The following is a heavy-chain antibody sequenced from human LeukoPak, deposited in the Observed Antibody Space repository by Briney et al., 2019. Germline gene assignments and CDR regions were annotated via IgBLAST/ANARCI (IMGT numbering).Heavy chain of an antibody. Sequence: SETLSLTCTVSGGSMSSHYWSWVRQPPGKGLEWIAYTFYNGSTNYNPSLKGRVTISVDTSKNQFSLKLNSVTAADTAVYYCARGPEKWHWAYYHYMDVWGKGATVTVSS. D-gene: IGHD5-12*01. CDR2: TFYNGST. CDR3: ARGPEKWHWAYYHYMDV. J-gene: IGHJ6*03. V-gene: IGHV4-59*11. CDR1: GGSMSSHY.